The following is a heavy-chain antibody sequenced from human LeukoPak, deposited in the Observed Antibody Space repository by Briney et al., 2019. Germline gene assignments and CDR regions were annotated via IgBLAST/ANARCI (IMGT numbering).Heavy chain of an antibody. CDR3: ARDLVSSGWYDAFDI. J-gene: IGHJ3*02. Sequence: PGGSLTLSCAASGFTVSSNYMSWVRQAPGKGLEWVSVIYSGGSTYYADSVKGRFTISRDNSKNTLYLQMNSLRAEDTAVYYCARDLVSSGWYDAFDIWGQGTMVTVSS. CDR2: IYSGGST. CDR1: GFTVSSNY. D-gene: IGHD6-19*01. V-gene: IGHV3-66*01.